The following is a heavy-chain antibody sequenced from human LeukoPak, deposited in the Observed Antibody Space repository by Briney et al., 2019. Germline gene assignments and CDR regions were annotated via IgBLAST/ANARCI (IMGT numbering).Heavy chain of an antibody. J-gene: IGHJ4*02. D-gene: IGHD1-20*01. V-gene: IGHV4-59*01. Sequence: PSETLSLTCTVSGGSISSYYWSWIRQPPGKGLEWIGYIYYSGSTNYNPSLKSRVTISVDTSKNQFSLKLSSVTAADTAVYYCARVPANNWDFDYWGQGTLVTVSS. CDR2: IYYSGST. CDR3: ARVPANNWDFDY. CDR1: GGSISSYY.